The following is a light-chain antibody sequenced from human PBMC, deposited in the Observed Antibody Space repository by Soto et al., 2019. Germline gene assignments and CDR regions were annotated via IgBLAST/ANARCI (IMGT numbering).Light chain of an antibody. J-gene: IGLJ1*01. V-gene: IGLV2-14*03. Sequence: QSALTQPASVSGSPGQSITISCTGTSGDLGSYNYVAWYQQFPGKTPKLIIYDVRNRPSGVSFRFSGSKSGNTASLTISGLQAEDGADYYCISYRGSDTSYGFGTGTKVTVL. CDR3: ISYRGSDTSYG. CDR2: DVR. CDR1: SGDLGSYNY.